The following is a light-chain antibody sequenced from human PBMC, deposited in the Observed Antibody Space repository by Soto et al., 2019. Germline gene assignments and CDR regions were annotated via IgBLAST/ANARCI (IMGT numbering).Light chain of an antibody. J-gene: IGKJ1*01. CDR3: QQRTNWAPWT. Sequence: EIVLTQSPATLSLSPGERATLSCRASQSVSRYLAWYQQKPGQAPRLLIYDASNRATGIPARFSGSGSGTDFTLTNSSLEPEDFAVYYCQQRTNWAPWTFGQGTKVEIK. CDR1: QSVSRY. CDR2: DAS. V-gene: IGKV3-11*01.